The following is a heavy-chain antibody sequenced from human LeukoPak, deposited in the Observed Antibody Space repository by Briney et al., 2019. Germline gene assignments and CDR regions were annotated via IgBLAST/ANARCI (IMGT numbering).Heavy chain of an antibody. J-gene: IGHJ3*02. CDR3: AHSGKGSVRGVSAFDI. CDR2: IYWDDDK. Sequence: SGPTLVNPTQTLTLTCAFSGFSLSTSGVGVGWIRQPPGKALEWLALIYWDDDKRYSPSLKSRLTITKDTSKNQVVLTMTNMDPVDTATYYCAHSGKGSVRGVSAFDIWGQGTMVTVSS. D-gene: IGHD3-10*01. CDR1: GFSLSTSGVG. V-gene: IGHV2-5*02.